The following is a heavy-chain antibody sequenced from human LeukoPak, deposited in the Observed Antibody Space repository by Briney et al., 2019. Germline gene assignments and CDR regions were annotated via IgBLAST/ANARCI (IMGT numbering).Heavy chain of an antibody. CDR1: GFTFGDYA. CDR2: IRSKAYGGTT. CDR3: TRLYCSSTSCPPENYYYYYMDV. V-gene: IGHV3-49*04. D-gene: IGHD2-2*01. Sequence: GGSLRLSCTASGFTFGDYAMSWVRQAPGKGLEWVGFIRSKAYGGTTEYAASVKGRFTISRDDSKSIAYLQMNSLKTEDTAVYYCTRLYCSSTSCPPENYYYYYMDVWGKGTTVTISS. J-gene: IGHJ6*03.